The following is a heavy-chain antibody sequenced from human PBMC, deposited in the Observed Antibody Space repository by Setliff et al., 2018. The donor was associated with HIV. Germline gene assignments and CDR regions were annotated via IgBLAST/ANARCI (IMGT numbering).Heavy chain of an antibody. CDR1: GGSISSHY. CDR2: IYYSGST. V-gene: IGHV4-59*11. J-gene: IGHJ4*02. D-gene: IGHD3-9*01. Sequence: SETLSLTCTVSGGSISSHYWSWIRQPPGKGLEWIGYIYYSGSTYYNPSLKSRVTISLDTSKNQFSLNLNSVTAADTAVYYCVRGNPYYDILTGYWSYYFDYWGQGTLVTVSS. CDR3: VRGNPYYDILTGYWSYYFDY.